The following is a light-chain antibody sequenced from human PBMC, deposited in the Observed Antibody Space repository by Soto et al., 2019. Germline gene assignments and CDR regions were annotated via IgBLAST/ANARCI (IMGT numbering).Light chain of an antibody. V-gene: IGLV2-11*01. J-gene: IGLJ2*01. CDR1: SSDVGDYNY. Sequence: QSALTQPRSVSGSPGQSVTISCTGTSSDVGDYNYVSWYQQHPGKAPKLMIYDVRKRPSGVPDRFSGSKSGNTASLTISGLQAEDEADYYCCSYAGTYIFVIFGGGTKVTVL. CDR3: CSYAGTYIFVI. CDR2: DVR.